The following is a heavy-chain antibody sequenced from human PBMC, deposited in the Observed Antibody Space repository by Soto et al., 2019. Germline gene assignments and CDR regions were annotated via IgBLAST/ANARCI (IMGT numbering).Heavy chain of an antibody. CDR2: IYHSGST. CDR3: AKRPTLYDFWSGYYNFDY. D-gene: IGHD3-3*01. Sequence: QVQLQESGPGLVKPSGTLSLTCAVSGGSISSSNWWSWVRQPPGKGLEWIGEIYHSGSTNYNPSRKSRVTISVDKSKNQFSLKLSSVTAADTAVYYCAKRPTLYDFWSGYYNFDYWGQGTLVTVSS. V-gene: IGHV4-4*02. J-gene: IGHJ4*02. CDR1: GGSISSSNW.